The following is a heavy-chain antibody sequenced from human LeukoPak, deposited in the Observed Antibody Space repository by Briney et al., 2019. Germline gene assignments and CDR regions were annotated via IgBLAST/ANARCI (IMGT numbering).Heavy chain of an antibody. D-gene: IGHD3-22*01. CDR1: GYTFTSYG. CDR3: ARTMYYYDSSGRFDY. J-gene: IGHJ4*02. V-gene: IGHV1-18*01. CDR2: ISAYNGNT. Sequence: WASVKVSCKASGYTFTSYGISWVRQAPGQGLEWMGWISAYNGNTNYAQKLQGRVTMTTDTSTSTAYMELRSLRSDDTAVYYCARTMYYYDSSGRFDYWGQGTLVTVSS.